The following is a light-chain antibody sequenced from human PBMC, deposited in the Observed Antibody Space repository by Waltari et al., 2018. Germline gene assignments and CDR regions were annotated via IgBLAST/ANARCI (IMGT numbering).Light chain of an antibody. J-gene: IGLJ1*01. CDR2: EGN. CDR1: SGDVGFYNR. V-gene: IGLV2-18*01. Sequence: QSALTQPPSVSGSPGQSVSISCTDTSGDVGFYNRVSWYQQSPGTAPKLMVYEGNNLPSGVPERFFGSNSGNTASLTISGLQAEDEADYFCSLYTSSSTYVFGTGTKVTVL. CDR3: SLYTSSSTYV.